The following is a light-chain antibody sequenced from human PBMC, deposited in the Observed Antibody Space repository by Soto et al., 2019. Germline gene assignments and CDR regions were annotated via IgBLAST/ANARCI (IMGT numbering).Light chain of an antibody. CDR1: QSVFYSSNNKNY. CDR2: WAS. Sequence: DIVMTQSPDSLAVFLGERATINCKSSQSVFYSSNNKNYLAWYQHKAGQPPKLLIYWASTRESGVPDRFSGSESGTDFTLTISSLQAEDVAVYYCQQYYTTPPYTFGQGTKLEIK. CDR3: QQYYTTPPYT. V-gene: IGKV4-1*01. J-gene: IGKJ2*01.